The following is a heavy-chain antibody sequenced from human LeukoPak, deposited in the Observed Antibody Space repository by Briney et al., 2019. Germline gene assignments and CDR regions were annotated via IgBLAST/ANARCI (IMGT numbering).Heavy chain of an antibody. CDR2: IYYSGST. D-gene: IGHD2-2*01. CDR3: AREVVVVPAAGGAFDI. V-gene: IGHV4-59*01. CDR1: GGSISSYY. J-gene: IGHJ3*02. Sequence: SETLSLTCTVSGGSISSYYWSWIRQPPGKGLEWIGYIYYSGSTNYNPSLKSRVTISVDTSKNQFSLKLSSVTAADTAVYYCAREVVVVPAAGGAFDIWGQGTMVTVSS.